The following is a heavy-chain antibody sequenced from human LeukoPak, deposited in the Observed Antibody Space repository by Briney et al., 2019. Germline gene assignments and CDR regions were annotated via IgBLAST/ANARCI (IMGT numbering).Heavy chain of an antibody. J-gene: IGHJ4*02. D-gene: IGHD2-2*01. CDR1: GFTFSSYG. Sequence: PGGSLRLSCAASGFTFSSYGMHWVRQAPGKGLEWVAFIRYDGSNKYYADSVKGRFTISRDNSKNTLYLQMNSLRAEDTAVYYCAKDLGRKYCSSTSCSLFDYWGQGTLVTVSS. CDR3: AKDLGRKYCSSTSCSLFDY. CDR2: IRYDGSNK. V-gene: IGHV3-30*02.